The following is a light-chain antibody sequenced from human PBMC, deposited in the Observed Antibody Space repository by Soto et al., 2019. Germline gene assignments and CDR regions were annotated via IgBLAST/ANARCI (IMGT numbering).Light chain of an antibody. CDR3: QSYDSSLSGGV. Sequence: QSVLTQPPSVSGAPGQRVTISCTGSSSNIGAGYDVHWYQQLPGTPPKLLIYGNSNRPSGVPDRFSDSKSGTSASLAITGLQAEDEADYYCQSYDSSLSGGVFGGGTQLTVL. J-gene: IGLJ7*01. V-gene: IGLV1-40*01. CDR2: GNS. CDR1: SSNIGAGYD.